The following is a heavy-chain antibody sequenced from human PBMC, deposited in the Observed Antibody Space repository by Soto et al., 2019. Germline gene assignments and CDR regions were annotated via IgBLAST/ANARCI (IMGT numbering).Heavy chain of an antibody. CDR3: AKDRNRWLRFDLGY. D-gene: IGHD5-12*01. J-gene: IGHJ4*02. Sequence: EVQLLEAGGGLVEPGGHLRLSCAASGVTFSSYGRTWVRQAPGKGLEWVSSITGSAGSTYYADSVKGRFTISRDNSKNTLYLQMNSLRAEDTAVYYCAKDRNRWLRFDLGYWGQGTLVTVSS. CDR1: GVTFSSYG. V-gene: IGHV3-23*01. CDR2: ITGSAGST.